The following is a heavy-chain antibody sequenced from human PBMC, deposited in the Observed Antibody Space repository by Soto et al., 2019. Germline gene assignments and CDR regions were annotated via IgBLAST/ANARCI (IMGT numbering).Heavy chain of an antibody. D-gene: IGHD2-21*02. Sequence: QVQLVQSGSEVKEPGASVKVSCKASGYTFTGYYVLWVRQAPGQGPECMGWINPYTGGTNYAQKFQGRVTMTRDTSISTASMELSKCISDDTAVYYCATQFHHCGGDCYRGPYFGMDVWGQGTTVTVSS. CDR3: ATQFHHCGGDCYRGPYFGMDV. V-gene: IGHV1-2*02. CDR1: GYTFTGYY. J-gene: IGHJ6*02. CDR2: INPYTGGT.